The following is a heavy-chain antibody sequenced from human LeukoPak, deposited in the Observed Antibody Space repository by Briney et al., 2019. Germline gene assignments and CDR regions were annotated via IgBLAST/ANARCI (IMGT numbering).Heavy chain of an antibody. V-gene: IGHV1-46*01. Sequence: ASVKVSCKASGYTFTSYYMHWVRQAPGQGLEWMGIINPSGGSTSYAQKFQGRVTMTRDTSISTAYMELSRLRSDDTAVYYCARDGWNDAWLDYWGQGTLVTVSS. CDR2: INPSGGST. J-gene: IGHJ4*02. CDR1: GYTFTSYY. D-gene: IGHD1-1*01. CDR3: ARDGWNDAWLDY.